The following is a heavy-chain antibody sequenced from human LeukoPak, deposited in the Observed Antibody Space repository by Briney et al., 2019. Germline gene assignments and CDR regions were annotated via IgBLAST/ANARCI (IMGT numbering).Heavy chain of an antibody. J-gene: IGHJ4*02. CDR3: ARYDYGDYVFDY. V-gene: IGHV1-18*01. CDR2: ISAYNGNT. Sequence: ASVKVSCKASGYTFTSYGISWLRQAPGQGLEWMGWISAYNGNTNYAQKLQGRVTMTTDTSTSTAYMELRSLRSDDTAVYYCARYDYGDYVFDYWGQGTLVTVSS. CDR1: GYTFTSYG. D-gene: IGHD4-17*01.